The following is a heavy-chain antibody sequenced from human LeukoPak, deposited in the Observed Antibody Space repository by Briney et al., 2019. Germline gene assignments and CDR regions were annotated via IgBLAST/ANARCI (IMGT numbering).Heavy chain of an antibody. Sequence: KPSETLSLTCTVSGGSISSSSYYWGWIRQPPGKGLEWIGSIYYSGSTYYNPSLKSRVTISVDTSKNQFSLKLSSVTAADTAVYYCARLAPSAYYYYMDVWGKGTTVTVSS. J-gene: IGHJ6*03. V-gene: IGHV4-39*07. D-gene: IGHD3-10*01. CDR2: IYYSGST. CDR1: GGSISSSSYY. CDR3: ARLAPSAYYYYMDV.